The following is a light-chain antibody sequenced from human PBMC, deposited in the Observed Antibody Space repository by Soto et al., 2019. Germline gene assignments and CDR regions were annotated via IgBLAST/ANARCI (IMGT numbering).Light chain of an antibody. J-gene: IGKJ1*01. CDR2: GAS. CDR1: QSVSSRY. V-gene: IGKV3-20*01. CDR3: QQYGSSLWT. Sequence: IHSGGTRSLNQKTRASLSSRASQSVSSRYLAWYRQKPGQAPRLLIYGASSRATGIPDRFSGSGSGTDFTLTISRLELEDFAGYYCQQYGSSLWTSWQGT.